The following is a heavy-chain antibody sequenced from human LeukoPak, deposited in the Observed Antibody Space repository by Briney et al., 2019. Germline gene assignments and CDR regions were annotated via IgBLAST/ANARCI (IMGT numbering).Heavy chain of an antibody. V-gene: IGHV3-23*01. Sequence: GGSLRLSCAASGFTFSSYAMTWVRQAPGKGLEWVSAISGSGVSTYYADSVKGRFTVSRDNSKNTLYLQMSSLRAEDTAVYYCAKDERNWNYNLASQTYDWGQGTLVTVSS. CDR1: GFTFSSYA. CDR3: AKDERNWNYNLASQTYD. CDR2: ISGSGVST. J-gene: IGHJ4*02. D-gene: IGHD1-7*01.